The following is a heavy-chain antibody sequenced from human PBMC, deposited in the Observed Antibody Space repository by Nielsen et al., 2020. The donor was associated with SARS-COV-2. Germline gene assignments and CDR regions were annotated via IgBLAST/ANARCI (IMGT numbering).Heavy chain of an antibody. Sequence: GESLKISCTASGFTFTAYWMHWVRQAPGKGLTWVSHINFDGTDTSYADSVKGRFTISRDNAKNTVYLQMNSLRAEDTAVYYCARDGVVGSTNTFDVWGQGTVVTVSS. V-gene: IGHV3-74*01. CDR2: INFDGTDT. J-gene: IGHJ3*01. CDR3: ARDGVVGSTNTFDV. D-gene: IGHD1-26*01. CDR1: GFTFTAYW.